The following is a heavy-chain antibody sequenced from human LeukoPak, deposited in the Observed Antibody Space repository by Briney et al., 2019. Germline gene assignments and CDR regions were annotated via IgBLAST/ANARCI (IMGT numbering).Heavy chain of an antibody. CDR2: ISYDGSNK. Sequence: GRSLRLPCAASGFTFSGYTMHWVRQAPGKGLEWVAVISYDGSNKYYGDSVKGRFTISRDNSKNTLYLQMNSLRAEDTAVYYCARDTLWEWGQGILVTVSS. V-gene: IGHV3-30-3*01. D-gene: IGHD1-26*01. CDR3: ARDTLWE. J-gene: IGHJ4*02. CDR1: GFTFSGYT.